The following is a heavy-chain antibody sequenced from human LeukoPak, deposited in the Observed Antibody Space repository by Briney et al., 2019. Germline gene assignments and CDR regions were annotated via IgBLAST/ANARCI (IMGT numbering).Heavy chain of an antibody. D-gene: IGHD3-22*01. CDR1: RYTFTGYY. CDR3: ARDTPYCYDSSGYYPPFDY. V-gene: IGHV1-2*02. Sequence: ASVKVSCKASRYTFTGYYMHGVRQAPGQGREWMGWINPNSGGTNYAQKFQGRVTMTRDTSISTAYMELSRLRSDDTAVYYCARDTPYCYDSSGYYPPFDYWGQGTLVTVSS. CDR2: INPNSGGT. J-gene: IGHJ4*02.